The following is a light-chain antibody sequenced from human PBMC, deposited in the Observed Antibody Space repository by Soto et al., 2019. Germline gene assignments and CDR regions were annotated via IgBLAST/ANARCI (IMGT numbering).Light chain of an antibody. J-gene: IGKJ4*01. V-gene: IGKV3-11*01. CDR3: QQRSNWQVT. CDR2: DAS. CDR1: QSVSSS. Sequence: EIVLTQSPATLSLSPGERATLSCRASQSVSSSLAWYQQKPGQAPRLLIYDASNRATGIPARFSRSGSGTDFTLTISSLEPEDFAVDFCQQRSNWQVTFGGGTKVEIK.